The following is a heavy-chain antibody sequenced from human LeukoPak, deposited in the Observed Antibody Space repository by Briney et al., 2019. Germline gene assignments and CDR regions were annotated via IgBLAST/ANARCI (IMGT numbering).Heavy chain of an antibody. CDR2: IGVSDTAT. CDR1: GFTFSAYE. D-gene: IGHD3-10*01. Sequence: PGGSLRLSCTASGFTFSAYEKNWVRQAPGKGLEWLSFIGVSDTATHDADPVKIRCTNARDNAKNSLYMQMNSLRVDYRAVYDCVTDTPGFLDFDYWGQGTLVTVSS. CDR3: VTDTPGFLDFDY. V-gene: IGHV3-48*03. J-gene: IGHJ4*02.